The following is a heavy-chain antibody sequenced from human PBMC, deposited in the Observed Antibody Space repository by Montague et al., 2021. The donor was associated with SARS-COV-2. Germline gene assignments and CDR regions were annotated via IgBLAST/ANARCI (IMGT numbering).Heavy chain of an antibody. Sequence: SETLSLTCAVFDGSFSNFNWSRIRQPPGKGLVWFGEINHSGTTYYNTSLKSRVTISVDTSRNQFSLKLNSVIAADAAAYYCASGDDNGSGYLDVWGKGTTVTVSS. CDR1: DGSFSNFN. V-gene: IGHV4-34*01. J-gene: IGHJ6*03. CDR2: INHSGTT. CDR3: ASGDDNGSGYLDV. D-gene: IGHD1-26*01.